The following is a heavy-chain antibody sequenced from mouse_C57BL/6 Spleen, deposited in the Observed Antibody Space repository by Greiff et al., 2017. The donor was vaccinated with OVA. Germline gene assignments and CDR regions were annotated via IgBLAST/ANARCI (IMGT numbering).Heavy chain of an antibody. CDR2: INPSSGYT. D-gene: IGHD2-4*01. CDR1: GYTFTSYT. Sequence: QVQLKESGAELVRPGASVKMSCKASGYTFTSYTMHWVKQRPGQGLEWIGYINPSSGYTKYNQKFKDKATLTADKSSSTAYMQLSSLPSEDSAVYYCARSYDYDGAWFAYWGQGTLVTVSA. CDR3: ARSYDYDGAWFAY. V-gene: IGHV1-4*01. J-gene: IGHJ3*01.